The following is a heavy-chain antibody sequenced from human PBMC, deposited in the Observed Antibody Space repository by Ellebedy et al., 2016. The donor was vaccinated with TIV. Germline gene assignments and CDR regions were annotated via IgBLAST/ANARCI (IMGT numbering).Heavy chain of an antibody. CDR2: ISDSGAKT. J-gene: IGHJ6*02. CDR3: TKDGPGGRWEGNGMDV. D-gene: IGHD1-26*01. CDR1: GFPFSAYA. Sequence: GGSLTLSXAASGFPFSAYAMNWVRQAPGKGLEWVSTISDSGAKTYYADSVKGRFTIARDNSKNTLYLQMNSLRAEDTAVYYCTKDGPGGRWEGNGMDVWGQGSTVTVS. V-gene: IGHV3-23*01.